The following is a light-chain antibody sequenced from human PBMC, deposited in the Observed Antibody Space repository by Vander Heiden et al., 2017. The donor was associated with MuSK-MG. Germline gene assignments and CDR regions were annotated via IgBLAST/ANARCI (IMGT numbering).Light chain of an antibody. V-gene: IGKV3-15*01. CDR2: GAS. CDR1: QSVSSN. J-gene: IGKJ3*01. CDR3: QQYNNWPPKFT. Sequence: EIVITPSPATLSVSPGERATLSCRASQSVSSNLAWYQQKPGQAPRLLIYGASTRATGIPARFSGSGSGTEFTLTISSLQSEDFAVYYCQQYNNWPPKFTFGPGTKVDIK.